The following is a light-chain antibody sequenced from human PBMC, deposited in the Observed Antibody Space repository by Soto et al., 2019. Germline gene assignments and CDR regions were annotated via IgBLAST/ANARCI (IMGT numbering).Light chain of an antibody. Sequence: EIVMTQSPAALSVSPGERATLSGRASQSVSSNLAWYQQKPGQAPRLLIYGASTRATGIPARFSGSGSGTEFTLTISILQSEDFAVYYCQQYNNWPPLTFGGGTKVEIK. V-gene: IGKV3-15*01. CDR1: QSVSSN. CDR3: QQYNNWPPLT. J-gene: IGKJ4*01. CDR2: GAS.